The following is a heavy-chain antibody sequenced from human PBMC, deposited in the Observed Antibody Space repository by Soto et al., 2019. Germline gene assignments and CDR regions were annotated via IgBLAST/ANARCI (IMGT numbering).Heavy chain of an antibody. CDR2: IYYSGST. CDR3: ARCLPSWDAFDI. J-gene: IGHJ3*02. Sequence: SETLSLTCTVSGGSISSSSYYWGWIRQPPGKGLEWIGSIYYSGSTYYNPSLKSRVTISVDTSKNQFSLKRSSVTAADTAVYYCARCLPSWDAFDIWGQGTMVTVSS. CDR1: GGSISSSSYY. V-gene: IGHV4-39*01.